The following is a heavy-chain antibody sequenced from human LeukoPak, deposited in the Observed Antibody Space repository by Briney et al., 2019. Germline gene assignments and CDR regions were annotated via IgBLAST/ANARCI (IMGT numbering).Heavy chain of an antibody. CDR3: ARDSSGWSRGRFDY. CDR1: GFTVSGYY. J-gene: IGHJ4*02. Sequence: PGGSLRLSCAASGFTVSGYYMTWVRQAPGKGLEWVSLIFNGDNTYYADSVKGRFTISRDNSGNTLYLQMNSLRAEDTAVYYCARDSSGWSRGRFDYWGQGTLVTVSS. D-gene: IGHD6-19*01. CDR2: IFNGDNT. V-gene: IGHV3-53*01.